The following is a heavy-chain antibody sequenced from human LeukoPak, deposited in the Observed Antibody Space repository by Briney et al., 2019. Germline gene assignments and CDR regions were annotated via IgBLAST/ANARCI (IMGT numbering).Heavy chain of an antibody. CDR3: ARGLRESPNWFDP. CDR2: IKVDGSEE. J-gene: IGHJ5*02. V-gene: IGHV3-7*01. D-gene: IGHD3-10*01. CDR1: GFPFSIYW. Sequence: PGGSLRLSCAASGFPFSIYWMSWVRQAPGKGLEWVANIKVDGSEEYYLDSVEGRFTISRDNTENSLYLQMNSLRAEDTAVYYCARGLRESPNWFDPWGQGTLVTVSS.